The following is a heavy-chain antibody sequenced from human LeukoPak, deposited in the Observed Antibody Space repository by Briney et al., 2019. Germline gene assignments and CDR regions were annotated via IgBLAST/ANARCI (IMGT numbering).Heavy chain of an antibody. J-gene: IGHJ4*02. V-gene: IGHV4-34*01. CDR2: INHSGST. CDR1: GGSFSGYY. CDR3: ARGRGPHFDY. Sequence: SEALSLTCAVYGGSFSGYYWSWIRQPPGKGLEWIGEINHSGSTNYNPSLKSRVTISVDTSKNQFSLKLSSVTAADTAVYYCARGRGPHFDYGGREPL.